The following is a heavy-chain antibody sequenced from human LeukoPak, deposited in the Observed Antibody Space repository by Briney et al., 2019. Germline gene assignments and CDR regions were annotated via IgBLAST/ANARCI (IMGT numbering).Heavy chain of an antibody. CDR2: INPSGGST. CDR3: ARGLAKGRGVISIDY. Sequence: ASVKVSCKASGYTFTSYYMHWVRQAPGQGLEWMGIINPSGGSTSYAQKFQGRVTMTRNTSISTAYMELSSLRSEDTAVYYCARGLAKGRGVISIDYWGQGTLVTVSS. J-gene: IGHJ4*02. V-gene: IGHV1-46*01. CDR1: GYTFTSYY. D-gene: IGHD3-10*01.